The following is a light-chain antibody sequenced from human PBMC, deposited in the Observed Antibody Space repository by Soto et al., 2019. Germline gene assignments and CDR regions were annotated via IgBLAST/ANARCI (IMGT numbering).Light chain of an antibody. Sequence: QSALTQFASVSGSPGQSITISWTGTSIDVGAYNYVSWYQQHPDKAPKLLIYEVGNRPSGVSFRFSGSKSGNTASLTISGLQAEDEADYYCSSYTARGTRVFGTGTKLTVL. CDR2: EVG. V-gene: IGLV2-14*01. J-gene: IGLJ1*01. CDR3: SSYTARGTRV. CDR1: SIDVGAYNY.